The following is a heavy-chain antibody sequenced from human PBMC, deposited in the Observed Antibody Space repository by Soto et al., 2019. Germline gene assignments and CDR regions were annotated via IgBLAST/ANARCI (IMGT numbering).Heavy chain of an antibody. D-gene: IGHD1-26*01. CDR3: ARDAGELRTAVGYYYYGMDV. CDR1: GGTFSSYA. CDR2: IIPIFGTA. J-gene: IGHJ6*02. V-gene: IGHV1-69*01. Sequence: QVQLVQSGAEVKKPGSSVKVSCKASGGTFSSYAISWVRQAPGQGLEWMGGIIPIFGTANYAQKFQGRVTITADESTSTAYMELSSQRSEDTAVYYCARDAGELRTAVGYYYYGMDVWGQGTTVTVSS.